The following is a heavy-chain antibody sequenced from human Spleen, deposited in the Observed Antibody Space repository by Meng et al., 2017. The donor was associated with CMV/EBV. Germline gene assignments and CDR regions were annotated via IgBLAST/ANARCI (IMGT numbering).Heavy chain of an antibody. D-gene: IGHD4-17*01. CDR1: GFTVSSNY. CDR3: ARDLGGTYGDTKFDF. J-gene: IGHJ4*02. V-gene: IGHV3-20*04. CDR2: INWNGDTT. Sequence: GESLKISCAASGFTVSSNYMSWVRQAPGKGLEWVSGINWNGDTTGYADSVKGRFTISRDNAKNSLYLQMNGLRAEDTAFYYCARDLGGTYGDTKFDFWGPGTLVTVSS.